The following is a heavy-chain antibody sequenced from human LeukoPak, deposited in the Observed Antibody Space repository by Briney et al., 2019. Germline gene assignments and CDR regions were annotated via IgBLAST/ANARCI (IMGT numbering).Heavy chain of an antibody. CDR3: PRRKVFGGSYGSNWFDP. J-gene: IGHJ5*02. CDR1: GGSISSYY. V-gene: IGHV4-59*08. CDR2: IYYSGST. D-gene: IGHD1-26*01. Sequence: PSETLSLTCTVSGGSISSYYWSWIRQPPGKGLEWIGYIYYSGSTNYNPSLKSRVTISVDTSKNQFSLKLSSVTAADTAVYYCPRRKVFGGSYGSNWFDPWGQGTLVTVSS.